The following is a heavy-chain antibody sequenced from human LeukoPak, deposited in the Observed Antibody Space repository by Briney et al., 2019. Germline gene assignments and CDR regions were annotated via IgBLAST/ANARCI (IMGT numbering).Heavy chain of an antibody. CDR2: IYSGGST. J-gene: IGHJ6*02. D-gene: IGHD4-17*01. Sequence: GGSLRLSCAASGFTVSSNYMSWVRQAPGKGLEWVSVIYSGGSTYYADSVKGRFTISRDNSKNTLYLQMNSLRAEDTAVYYCAKGATVTTLHYGMDVWGQGTTVTVSS. CDR1: GFTVSSNY. V-gene: IGHV3-66*01. CDR3: AKGATVTTLHYGMDV.